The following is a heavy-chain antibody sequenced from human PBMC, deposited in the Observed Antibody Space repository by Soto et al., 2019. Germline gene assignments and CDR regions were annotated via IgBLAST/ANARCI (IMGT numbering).Heavy chain of an antibody. CDR3: AKVDGIGCIYDY. CDR1: GYTLTSYA. V-gene: IGHV3-23*01. J-gene: IGHJ4*02. Sequence: GASVKVSCKDSGYTLTSYAMQWVRQFPGQRLELLGWINAGNGNTYYADSVKGRFTISRDNSKNTLYLQMNSLRAEDTVVYFCAKVDGIGCIYDYWGRGTLVPVSS. D-gene: IGHD6-19*01. CDR2: INAGNGNT.